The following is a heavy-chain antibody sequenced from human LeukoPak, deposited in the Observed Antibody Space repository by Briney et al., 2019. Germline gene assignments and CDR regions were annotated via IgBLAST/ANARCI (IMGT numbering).Heavy chain of an antibody. J-gene: IGHJ4*02. Sequence: PGGSLRLSCAASGFTVSSNYMSWVRQAPGKGLEWVSVIYSGGSTYYADSVKGRFTISRDNSKNTLYLQMNSLRAEDTAVYCCARDNRYYYDSSGYYYFDYWGQGTLVTVSS. CDR3: ARDNRYYYDSSGYYYFDY. D-gene: IGHD3-22*01. CDR1: GFTVSSNY. CDR2: IYSGGST. V-gene: IGHV3-53*01.